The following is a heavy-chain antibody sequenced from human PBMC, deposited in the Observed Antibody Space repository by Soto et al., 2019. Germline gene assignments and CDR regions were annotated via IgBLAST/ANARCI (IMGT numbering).Heavy chain of an antibody. Sequence: RRLSCAASGFTFSSYSMNWVRQAPGKGLEWVSSISSSSSYIYYADSVKGRFTISRDNAKNSLYLQMNRLRAEDAAVYYCARDLEHDDSSGGYYYYYYGRDVWGQGTTVTVSS. J-gene: IGHJ6*02. CDR2: ISSSSSYI. CDR3: ARDLEHDDSSGGYYYYYYGRDV. D-gene: IGHD3-22*01. V-gene: IGHV3-21*01. CDR1: GFTFSSYS.